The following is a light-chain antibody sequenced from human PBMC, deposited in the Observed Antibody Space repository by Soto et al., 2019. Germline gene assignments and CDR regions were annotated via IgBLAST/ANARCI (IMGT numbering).Light chain of an antibody. CDR3: SSYAGSYTLV. CDR2: DVS. V-gene: IGLV2-11*01. Sequence: QSALTQPRSVSGSPGQSVTISCTGTSNDVGGYNFVSWYQQHPDKVPKLFIYDVSRRTSGVPDRFSGSKSGNTASLTISWLQAEDDADYYCSSYAGSYTLVFGGGTKLTVL. CDR1: SNDVGGYNF. J-gene: IGLJ2*01.